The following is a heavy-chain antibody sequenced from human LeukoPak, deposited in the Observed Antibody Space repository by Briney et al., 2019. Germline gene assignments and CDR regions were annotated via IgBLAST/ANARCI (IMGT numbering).Heavy chain of an antibody. CDR1: GFTFSSYA. CDR2: ISGSGGST. CDR3: AKLGEATYYYDSSGYYDHTYYFDY. V-gene: IGHV3-23*01. D-gene: IGHD3-22*01. Sequence: PGGSLRFSGSASGFTFSSYAMSWVRQAPGKGLEWVSAISGSGGSTYYADSVKVRFTISRDNSKNTLYLQMNSLRAEDTAVYYCAKLGEATYYYDSSGYYDHTYYFDYWGQGTLVTVSS. J-gene: IGHJ4*02.